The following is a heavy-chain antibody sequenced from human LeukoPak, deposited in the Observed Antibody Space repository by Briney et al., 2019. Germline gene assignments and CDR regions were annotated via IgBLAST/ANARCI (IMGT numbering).Heavy chain of an antibody. D-gene: IGHD3-3*01. V-gene: IGHV4-34*01. CDR3: ARRYLAGYDFWSGYYLSDNWLDP. Sequence: SETLSLTCAVYGGSFSGYYWSWIRQPPGKGLEWIGEINHSGSTNYNPSLKSRVTISVDTSKNQFSLKLSSVIAADTAVYYCARRYLAGYDFWSGYYLSDNWLDPWGQGTLVTVSS. CDR2: INHSGST. CDR1: GGSFSGYY. J-gene: IGHJ5*02.